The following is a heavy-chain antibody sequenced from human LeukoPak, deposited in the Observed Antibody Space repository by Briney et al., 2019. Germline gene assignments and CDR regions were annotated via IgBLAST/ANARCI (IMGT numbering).Heavy chain of an antibody. CDR2: IGAYNGNT. D-gene: IGHD3-22*01. V-gene: IGHV1-18*01. J-gene: IGHJ4*02. CDR1: GYTFTSYG. Sequence: ASVKVSCKASGYTFTSYGISWVRQAPGQGLEWMGWIGAYNGNTNYAQKLQGRVTMTTDTSTSTAYMELRSLRSDDTAVYYCARSYYYDSSGYYYSITPDYWGQGTLVTVSS. CDR3: ARSYYYDSSGYYYSITPDY.